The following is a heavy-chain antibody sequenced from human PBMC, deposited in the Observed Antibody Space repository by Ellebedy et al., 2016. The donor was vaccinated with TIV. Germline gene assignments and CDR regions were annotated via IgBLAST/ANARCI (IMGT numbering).Heavy chain of an antibody. Sequence: GGSLRLXCAASGFTFSDYYMSWVRQAPGKGLEWVSAISGSGGSTYYADSVKGRFTISRDNSKNTLYLQMNSLRAEDTAVYYCAKDPVVVPAADILREGFDYWGQGTLVTVSS. CDR1: GFTFSDYY. V-gene: IGHV3-23*01. J-gene: IGHJ4*02. D-gene: IGHD2-2*01. CDR2: ISGSGGST. CDR3: AKDPVVVPAADILREGFDY.